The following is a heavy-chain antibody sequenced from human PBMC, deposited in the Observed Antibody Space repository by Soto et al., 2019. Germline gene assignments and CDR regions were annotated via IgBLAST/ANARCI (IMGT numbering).Heavy chain of an antibody. D-gene: IGHD1-26*01. CDR2: INGDGSAT. CDR1: GFTFSIYW. V-gene: IGHV3-74*01. Sequence: GGSLRLSCAAPGFTFSIYWMHWVRQAPGKGLVWVSRINGDGSATNYADSVKGRFTISRDNAKNTLHLQMNSLRAEDTALYYCARREATDGVLDFWGQGTLVTVSS. J-gene: IGHJ4*02. CDR3: ARREATDGVLDF.